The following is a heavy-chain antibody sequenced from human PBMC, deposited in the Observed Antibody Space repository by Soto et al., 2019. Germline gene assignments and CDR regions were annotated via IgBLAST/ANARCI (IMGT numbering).Heavy chain of an antibody. CDR1: GNTFTNYD. CDR2: MNPNSGDT. J-gene: IGHJ6*02. V-gene: IGHV1-8*01. Sequence: ASVKVSCETSGNTFTNYDINWVRQATGQGLEYLGWMNPNSGDTAYVQKFQGRVTMTWDTSITTAYMELRGLRSEDTAVYYCARSGELGYCSGGSCPEGIVYYYYGMDVWGQGTTVTVSS. CDR3: ARSGELGYCSGGSCPEGIVYYYYGMDV. D-gene: IGHD2-15*01.